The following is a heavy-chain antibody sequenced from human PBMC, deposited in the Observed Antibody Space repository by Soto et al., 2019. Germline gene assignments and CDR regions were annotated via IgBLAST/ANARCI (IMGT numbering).Heavy chain of an antibody. J-gene: IGHJ6*02. CDR1: NGSISNYY. CDR3: ARQGFGALHGLVDV. D-gene: IGHD3-10*01. V-gene: IGHV4-59*08. CDR2: VHHSWGS. Sequence: QVQLQESGPGLVKPSETLSLSCTVSNGSISNYYGSWIRQPPGKGMEWIGYVHHSWGSFYNPSLRSQVAISLAPSKSQSSLKLTSVTATDTAVYYCARQGFGALHGLVDVWGQGITVTVSS.